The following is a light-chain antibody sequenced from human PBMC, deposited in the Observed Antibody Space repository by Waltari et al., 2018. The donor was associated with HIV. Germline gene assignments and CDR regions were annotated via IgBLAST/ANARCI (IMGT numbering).Light chain of an antibody. CDR3: QSYDSSLSGFI. J-gene: IGLJ1*01. V-gene: IGLV1-40*01. CDR2: GNS. Sequence: QSVLTQPPSVSGAPGQRVTISCTGSNSNIGSGYDVHWYQQVPGTVPKLLIYGNSNRPSGVPDRISGSKSGSSASLAISGLQADDEADYYCQSYDSSLSGFIFGTGTRVTVL. CDR1: NSNIGSGYD.